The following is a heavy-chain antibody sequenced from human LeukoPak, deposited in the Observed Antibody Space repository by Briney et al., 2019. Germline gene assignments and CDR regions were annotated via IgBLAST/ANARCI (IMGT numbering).Heavy chain of an antibody. J-gene: IGHJ4*02. Sequence: ASVKVSCKASGYTFTSYGISWVRQAPGQGLEWMGWISAYNGNTNYAQKLQGRVTMTTDTSTSTAYMELRSLRSDDTAVYYCARVPTRYDSSRHNDYWGQGTLVTASS. V-gene: IGHV1-18*01. CDR2: ISAYNGNT. D-gene: IGHD3-22*01. CDR3: ARVPTRYDSSRHNDY. CDR1: GYTFTSYG.